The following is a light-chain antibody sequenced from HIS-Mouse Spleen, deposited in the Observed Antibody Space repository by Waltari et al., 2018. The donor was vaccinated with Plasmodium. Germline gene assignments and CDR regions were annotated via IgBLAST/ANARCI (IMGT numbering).Light chain of an antibody. CDR1: SFPKNY. Sequence: SYELTQPPSVSVSPGHTARITCSGDSFPKNYAYSYQQKSGQAPLLVSYEDSKRPSGIPERFSGSSSGTMATLTISGAQVEDEADYYCYSTDSSGNHRVFGGGTKLTVL. V-gene: IGLV3-10*01. CDR3: YSTDSSGNHRV. CDR2: EDS. J-gene: IGLJ3*02.